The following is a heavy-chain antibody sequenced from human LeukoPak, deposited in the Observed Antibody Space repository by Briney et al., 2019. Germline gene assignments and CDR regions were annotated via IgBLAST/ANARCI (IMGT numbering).Heavy chain of an antibody. J-gene: IGHJ5*02. CDR3: ARGIYYYDSSGYTNWFDP. Sequence: PSQTLSLTCAVSGGSISSGGYSWSWIRQPPGKGLEWIGYIYHSGSTYYNPSLKSRVTISVDRSKNQFSLKLSSVTAADTAVYYCARGIYYYDSSGYTNWFDPWGQGTLVTVYS. D-gene: IGHD3-22*01. CDR2: IYHSGST. V-gene: IGHV4-30-2*01. CDR1: GGSISSGGYS.